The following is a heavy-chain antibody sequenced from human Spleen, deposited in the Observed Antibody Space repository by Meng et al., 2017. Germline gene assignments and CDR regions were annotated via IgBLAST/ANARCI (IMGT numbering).Heavy chain of an antibody. D-gene: IGHD3-22*01. J-gene: IGHJ4*02. Sequence: GGSLRLSCAASGFHFNNAWMSWVRQAPGKGLEGVANIKQDGSEKYYVDSVKGRFIISRDNAKNSLYLQMNGLRAEDTAVYYCARDAYYYDRSGNYRLIDYWGQGTRVTGAS. CDR2: IKQDGSEK. CDR3: ARDAYYYDRSGNYRLIDY. CDR1: GFHFNNAW. V-gene: IGHV3-7*01.